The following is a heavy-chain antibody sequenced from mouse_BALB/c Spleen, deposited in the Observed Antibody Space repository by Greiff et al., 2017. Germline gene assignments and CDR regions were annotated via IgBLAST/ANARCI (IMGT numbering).Heavy chain of an antibody. V-gene: IGHV2-2*02. Sequence: QVQLKQSGPGLVQPSQSLSITFTDSGFSLTSYGVHWVRQSPGKGLEWLGVIWSGGSTDYNAAFISRLSISKDNSKSQVFFKMNSLQANDTAIYYCARNGVLRAFYAMDYWGQGTSVTVSS. D-gene: IGHD1-1*01. CDR1: GFSLTSYG. J-gene: IGHJ4*01. CDR3: ARNGVLRAFYAMDY. CDR2: IWSGGST.